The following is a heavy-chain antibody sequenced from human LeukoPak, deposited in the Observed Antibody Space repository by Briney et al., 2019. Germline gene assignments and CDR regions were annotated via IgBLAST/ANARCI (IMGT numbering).Heavy chain of an antibody. CDR2: MNPNSGNT. D-gene: IGHD4-17*01. V-gene: IGHV1-8*01. CDR1: GYTFTSYD. CDR3: ARAYGDYGDNWFDP. Sequence: ASVKVSCKASGYTFTSYDINWVRQATGQGLEWVGWMNPNSGNTGYAQKFQGRVTMTRNTSISTAYMELSSLRSEDTAVYYCARAYGDYGDNWFDPWGQGTLVTVSS. J-gene: IGHJ5*02.